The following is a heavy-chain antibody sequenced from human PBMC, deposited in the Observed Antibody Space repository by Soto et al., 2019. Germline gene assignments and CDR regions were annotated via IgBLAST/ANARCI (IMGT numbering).Heavy chain of an antibody. CDR2: IYSNGST. Sequence: PSETLSLTCAVYGGSFSGHYWSWIRQPPGKGLEWIGYIYSNGSTTYNPSLKSRVSISLGTSKKQFSLKLSSVTAADTAVYYCARDGGEIWNNHYYYYGLDVWGQGTTVTVSS. CDR1: GGSFSGHY. J-gene: IGHJ6*02. D-gene: IGHD1-1*01. CDR3: ARDGGEIWNNHYYYYGLDV. V-gene: IGHV4-59*11.